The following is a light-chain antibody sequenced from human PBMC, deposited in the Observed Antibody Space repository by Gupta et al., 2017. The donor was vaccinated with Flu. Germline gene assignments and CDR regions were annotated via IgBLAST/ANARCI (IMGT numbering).Light chain of an antibody. V-gene: IGKV1-39*01. Sequence: DIEMTQSPSSLSASVGDRVTITCRASQNIGNYLNWHQQKPGRAPNLLIYAASSLHAGVPSRFNGSGSVTDFTLTISSLQPEDFASYYCQQTYSTIWTFGQRTKVDIK. CDR3: QQTYSTIWT. CDR2: AAS. CDR1: QNIGNY. J-gene: IGKJ1*01.